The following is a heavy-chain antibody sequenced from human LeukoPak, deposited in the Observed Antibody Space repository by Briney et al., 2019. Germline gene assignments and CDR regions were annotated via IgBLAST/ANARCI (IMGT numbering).Heavy chain of an antibody. V-gene: IGHV4-39*01. J-gene: IGHJ4*02. CDR1: GFTFSDYY. Sequence: PGGSLRLSCAASGFTFSDYYMSWMRQPPGKGLEWIGNIYYSGSTYYNPSLKSRVTISVDTSKNQLSLKLSSVTAADTAVYYCARLVGSNWYHEVLLARDSWGQGTLVTVSS. D-gene: IGHD6-13*01. CDR3: ARLVGSNWYHEVLLARDS. CDR2: IYYSGST.